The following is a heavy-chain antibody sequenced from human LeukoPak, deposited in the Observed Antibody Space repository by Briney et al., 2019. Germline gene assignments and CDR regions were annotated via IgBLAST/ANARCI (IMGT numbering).Heavy chain of an antibody. CDR1: GGSISSYY. Sequence: SETLSLTCTVSGGSISSYYWSWIRQPPGKGLEWIGYIYYSGSTYYNPSLKSRVTISVDTSKNQFSLKLSSVTAADTAVYYCARGHDPAARFWFDPWGQGTLVTVSS. V-gene: IGHV4-59*08. J-gene: IGHJ5*02. D-gene: IGHD2-2*01. CDR2: IYYSGST. CDR3: ARGHDPAARFWFDP.